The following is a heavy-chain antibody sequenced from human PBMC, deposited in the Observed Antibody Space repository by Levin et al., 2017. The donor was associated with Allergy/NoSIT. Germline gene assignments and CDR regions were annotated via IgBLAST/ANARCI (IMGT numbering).Heavy chain of an antibody. Sequence: GESLKISCAASGFTFNNYAMSWVRQAPGKGLEWVSAIINSGVGTYYADSVKGRFTISRDNSKNTMYLQMNSLRAEETAVYFCAKDAIRGSDQPYYFDYWGQGTLVTASS. CDR1: GFTFNNYA. CDR2: IINSGVGT. CDR3: AKDAIRGSDQPYYFDY. D-gene: IGHD6-19*01. V-gene: IGHV3-23*01. J-gene: IGHJ4*02.